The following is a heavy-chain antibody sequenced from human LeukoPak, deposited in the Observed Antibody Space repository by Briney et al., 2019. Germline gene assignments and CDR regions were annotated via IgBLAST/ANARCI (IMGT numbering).Heavy chain of an antibody. Sequence: ASVKVSCKASGYTFTDYYMHWVRQAPGQGLEWMGWISAYNGNTNYAQKLQGRVTMTTDTSTSTAYMELRSLRSDDTAVYYCARGPAGLRYFDWLSKGDFDYWGQGTLVTVSS. D-gene: IGHD3-9*01. CDR1: GYTFTDYY. CDR3: ARGPAGLRYFDWLSKGDFDY. J-gene: IGHJ4*02. V-gene: IGHV1-18*04. CDR2: ISAYNGNT.